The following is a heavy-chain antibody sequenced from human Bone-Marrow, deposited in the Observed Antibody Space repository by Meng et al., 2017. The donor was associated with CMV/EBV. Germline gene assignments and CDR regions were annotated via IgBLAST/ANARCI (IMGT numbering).Heavy chain of an antibody. CDR2: INPRGGNT. Sequence: ASVKVSCKASGYPSTTYYIHWVRQVPGQGLEWMGIINPRGGNTTYAQKFQGRVTMTTDSSTSTVYMDLISLRSEDTAFYYCARPLDGDWVQGTPVTVSS. D-gene: IGHD5-24*01. CDR3: ARPLDGD. V-gene: IGHV1-46*01. J-gene: IGHJ4*02. CDR1: GYPSTTYY.